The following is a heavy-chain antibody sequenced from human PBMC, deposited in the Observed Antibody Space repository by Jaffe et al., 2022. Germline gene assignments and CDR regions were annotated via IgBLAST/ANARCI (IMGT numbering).Heavy chain of an antibody. CDR1: GFTFSNAW. V-gene: IGHV3-15*01. CDR3: TTDLGVVVAATRYYYYMDV. D-gene: IGHD2-15*01. CDR2: IKSKTDGGTT. Sequence: EVQLVESGGGLVKPGGSLRLSCAASGFTFSNAWMSWVRQAPGKGLEWVGRIKSKTDGGTTDYAAPVKGRFTISRDDSKNTLYLQMNSLKTEDTAVYYCTTDLGVVVAATRYYYYMDVWGKGTTVTVSS. J-gene: IGHJ6*03.